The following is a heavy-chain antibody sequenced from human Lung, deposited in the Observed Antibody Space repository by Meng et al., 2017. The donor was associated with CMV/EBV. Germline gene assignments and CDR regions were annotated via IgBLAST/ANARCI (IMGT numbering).Heavy chain of an antibody. D-gene: IGHD2-8*01. CDR1: GNPFAGYY. Sequence: AXVXVSXXASGNPFAGYYIHWVRQTPGQGPEWMGWMNPNNGGTNYAQRFQGRVTMTRDTSTGTAYMELTRLRSDDTAVYYCARVLVMMYVDHYNIMDVWGQGTXVTVSS. CDR2: MNPNNGGT. CDR3: ARVLVMMYVDHYNIMDV. J-gene: IGHJ6*02. V-gene: IGHV1-2*02.